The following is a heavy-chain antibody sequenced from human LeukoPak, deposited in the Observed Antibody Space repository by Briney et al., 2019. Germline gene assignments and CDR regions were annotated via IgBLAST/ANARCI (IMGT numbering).Heavy chain of an antibody. CDR2: IYYSGST. D-gene: IGHD2-2*01. J-gene: IGHJ6*02. CDR1: GGSLSNYY. Sequence: SETLSLTCTVCGGSLSNYYWSWIRQPPGKGLEWIGYIYYSGSTKYNPSLKSRVTISVDTSKNQFSLNLSSVTAADTAMYYCARTGYCSRISCYPYYYGMDVWGQGTTVTVSS. V-gene: IGHV4-59*13. CDR3: ARTGYCSRISCYPYYYGMDV.